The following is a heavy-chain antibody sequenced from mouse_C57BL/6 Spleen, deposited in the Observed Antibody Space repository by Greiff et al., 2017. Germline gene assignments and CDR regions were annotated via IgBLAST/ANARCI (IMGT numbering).Heavy chain of an antibody. CDR1: GYTFTSYW. J-gene: IGHJ3*01. D-gene: IGHD2-2*01. Sequence: VQLQQSGAELAKPGASVKLSCKASGYTFTSYWMHWVKQRPGQGLEWIGYINPSSGYTKYNQKFKDKATLTADRSSSTAYMQLSSLTYEGSAVDYGARSYGYEGAWFADWGEGSLVTVCA. CDR3: ARSYGYEGAWFAD. CDR2: INPSSGYT. V-gene: IGHV1-7*01.